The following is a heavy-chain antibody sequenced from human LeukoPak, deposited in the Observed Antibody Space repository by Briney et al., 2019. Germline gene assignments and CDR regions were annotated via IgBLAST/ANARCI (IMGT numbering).Heavy chain of an antibody. CDR2: VSYSGGST. D-gene: IGHD6-19*01. Sequence: PGGSPRLSCAASGFTFSNYAMSWVRQAPGKGLEWVSTVSYSGGSTYYADSVKGRFTISRDNSKNTLYLQMNSLRADDTAVYYCAKGRGSSGSYGFDHWGQGTLVTVSS. CDR3: AKGRGSSGSYGFDH. J-gene: IGHJ4*02. CDR1: GFTFSNYA. V-gene: IGHV3-23*01.